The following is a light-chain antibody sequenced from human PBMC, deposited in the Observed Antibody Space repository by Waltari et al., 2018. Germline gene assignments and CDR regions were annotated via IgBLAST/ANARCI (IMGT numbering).Light chain of an antibody. CDR2: EVN. V-gene: IGLV2-8*01. Sequence: QPALTQPPSASASPGQSVTIPCTGDTSDIGNNGFVSWYQQHPGKAPKVIVYEVNKRPSGVPSRFSGSKSGNTASLTVSGLQAEDEADYYCSSDAGGNNLLFGSGTKVTVL. CDR3: SSDAGGNNLL. CDR1: TSDIGNNGF. J-gene: IGLJ6*01.